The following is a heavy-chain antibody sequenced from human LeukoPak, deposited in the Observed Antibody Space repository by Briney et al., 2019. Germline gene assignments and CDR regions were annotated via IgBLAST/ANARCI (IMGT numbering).Heavy chain of an antibody. J-gene: IGHJ4*02. CDR2: IKSKTHGGTT. D-gene: IGHD3-9*01. Sequence: GGSLRLSRAASGFTFSNAWMSWVRPPPGKWLEWVGRIKSKTHGGTTHSAAPVKGRFTISRDDSKNTLDLQMNSLHTDDTAGYYCTATLVGRYFDWLEGYYFDYWGQGTLVTVSS. CDR1: GFTFSNAW. V-gene: IGHV3-15*01. CDR3: TATLVGRYFDWLEGYYFDY.